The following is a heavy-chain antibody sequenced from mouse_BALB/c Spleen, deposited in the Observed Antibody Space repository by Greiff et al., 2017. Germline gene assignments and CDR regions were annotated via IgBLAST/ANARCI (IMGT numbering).Heavy chain of an antibody. Sequence: QVQLQQSGAELAKPGASVKMSCKASGYTFTSYWMHWVKQRPGQGLEWIGYINPSTGYTEYNQKFKDKATLTADKSSSTAYMQLSSLTSEDSAVYYCARGLLQAMDYWGQGTSVTVSS. J-gene: IGHJ4*01. CDR2: INPSTGYT. CDR1: GYTFTSYW. V-gene: IGHV1-7*01. D-gene: IGHD1-1*01. CDR3: ARGLLQAMDY.